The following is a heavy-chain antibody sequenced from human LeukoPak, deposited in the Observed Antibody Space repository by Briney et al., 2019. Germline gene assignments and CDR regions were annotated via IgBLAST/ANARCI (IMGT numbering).Heavy chain of an antibody. CDR1: GFTFSSYG. D-gene: IGHD3-22*01. J-gene: IGHJ3*02. CDR2: IWYGGSNK. V-gene: IGHV3-30*02. Sequence: SGGSLRLSCAASGFTFSSYGMHWVRQAPGEGLEWVAVIWYGGSNKYYADSVKGRFTISRDNSKNTLYLQMNSLRAEDTAVYYCAKEVYDSSAPGAFDIWGQGTMVTVSS. CDR3: AKEVYDSSAPGAFDI.